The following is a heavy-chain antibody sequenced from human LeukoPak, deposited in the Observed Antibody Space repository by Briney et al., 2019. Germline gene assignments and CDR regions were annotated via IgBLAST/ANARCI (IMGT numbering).Heavy chain of an antibody. Sequence: GGSLRLSCVGSGFTFSSYEMNWVRQAPGKGVEGVSYISSSGDFIYYADSVKGRFTISRDNAKNSLYLQMISLRAEDTAVYSCARARNSGWNIDYWGRGTLVTVSS. V-gene: IGHV3-48*03. CDR3: ARARNSGWNIDY. CDR1: GFTFSSYE. J-gene: IGHJ4*02. D-gene: IGHD6-19*01. CDR2: ISSSGDFI.